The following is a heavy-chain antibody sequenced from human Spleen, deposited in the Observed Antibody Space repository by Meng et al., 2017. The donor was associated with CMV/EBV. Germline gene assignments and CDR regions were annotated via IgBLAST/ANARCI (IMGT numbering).Heavy chain of an antibody. CDR3: AKDDSAYFDFRSGYSTPPDY. D-gene: IGHD3-3*01. V-gene: IGHV3-30*02. Sequence: GGSLRLSCAASGFSFGSYGMQWVRQAPGKGLEWVAFIRYDGNNKDYGDSVKGRFTVSRDNSKNMVYLQMHSLRAEDTAVYYCAKDDSAYFDFRSGYSTPPDYWGQGTLVTVSS. J-gene: IGHJ4*02. CDR1: GFSFGSYG. CDR2: IRYDGNNK.